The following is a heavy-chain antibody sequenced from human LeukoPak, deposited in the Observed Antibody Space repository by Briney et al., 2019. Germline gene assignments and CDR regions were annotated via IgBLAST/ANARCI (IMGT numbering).Heavy chain of an antibody. V-gene: IGHV3-53*01. CDR2: FYSGGST. J-gene: IGHJ4*02. Sequence: PGGSLRLSCAASGFIVSDSYMSWVRQAPGKGLEWVSVFYSGGSTKYADSVKGRFTISRDDFKNTLYLQMNSLRAEDTAVYYCAGTTCGGDCYSEYWGQGTQVTVSS. D-gene: IGHD2-21*02. CDR3: AGTTCGGDCYSEY. CDR1: GFIVSDSY.